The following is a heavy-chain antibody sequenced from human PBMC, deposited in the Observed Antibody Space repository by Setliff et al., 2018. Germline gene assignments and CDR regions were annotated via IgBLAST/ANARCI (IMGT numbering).Heavy chain of an antibody. Sequence: PGESLKISCKASEYTFTNYWIGWVRQMPGKGLEWMGVVYCGDSDTRYSPSFQGQVTISADKSISTTYLQWSSLKASDTGMYYCARSTVTQDFDSWGQGTLVTVSS. CDR3: ARSTVTQDFDS. J-gene: IGHJ4*02. D-gene: IGHD4-17*01. CDR1: EYTFTNYW. CDR2: VYCGDSDT. V-gene: IGHV5-51*01.